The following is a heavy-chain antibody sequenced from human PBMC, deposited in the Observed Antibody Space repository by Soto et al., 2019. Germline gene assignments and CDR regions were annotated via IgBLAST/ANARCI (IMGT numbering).Heavy chain of an antibody. V-gene: IGHV1-69*12. CDR3: ARDRLSRDGYDFEGWFDP. CDR2: IIPIFGTA. CDR1: GGTFSSYA. Sequence: QVQLVQSGAEVKKPGSSVKVSCKASGGTFSSYAISWVRQAPGQGLEWMGGIIPIFGTANYGQKFQGRVTITADXXTXTXXMELSSLRSEDTAVYYCARDRLSRDGYDFEGWFDPWGQGTLVTVSS. D-gene: IGHD5-12*01. J-gene: IGHJ5*02.